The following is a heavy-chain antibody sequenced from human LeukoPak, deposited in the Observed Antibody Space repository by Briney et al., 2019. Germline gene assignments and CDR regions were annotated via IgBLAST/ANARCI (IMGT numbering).Heavy chain of an antibody. J-gene: IGHJ4*02. V-gene: IGHV3-23*01. D-gene: IGHD6-13*01. CDR3: AKSAWTPYSSPLK. Sequence: GGSLRLSCAASGFTFKNSAMSWVRQAPGRGLEWVSTISGSRDNSYYADSVKGRFTISRDNSKNTLYLQMNSLRAEDTAVYYCAKSAWTPYSSPLKWGQGTLVTVSS. CDR1: GFTFKNSA. CDR2: ISGSRDNS.